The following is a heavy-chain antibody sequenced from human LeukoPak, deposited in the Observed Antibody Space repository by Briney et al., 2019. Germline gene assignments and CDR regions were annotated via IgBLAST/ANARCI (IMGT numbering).Heavy chain of an antibody. CDR1: GFTFSSYA. D-gene: IGHD2-2*01. CDR2: ISGSGGST. V-gene: IGHV3-23*01. J-gene: IGHJ4*02. CDR3: AKGKDIVVVPAAYFDY. Sequence: GGSLRLSCAASGFTFSSYAMSWVRQAPGKGLEGVSAISGSGGSTYYADSVKGGFTIYRDNYKNRLYVQINSLRAEDTAVYYCAKGKDIVVVPAAYFDYWGQGTLVTVSS.